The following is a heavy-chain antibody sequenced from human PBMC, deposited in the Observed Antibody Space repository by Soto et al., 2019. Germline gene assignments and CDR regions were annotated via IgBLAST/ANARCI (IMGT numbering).Heavy chain of an antibody. CDR1: GGSISSGSYY. CDR2: IYYSGST. CDR3: ATRTDYYYGSGSLGGMDV. D-gene: IGHD3-10*01. Sequence: QVQLQESGPGLVKPSQTLSLTCTVSGGSISSGSYYWSWIRQLPGKGLEWIGYIYYSGSTYYNPSLKKRVTISVDTSKNLFSLKLNSVTASDTAVYYCATRTDYYYGSGSLGGMDVWGQGTTVTVSS. J-gene: IGHJ6*02. V-gene: IGHV4-31*03.